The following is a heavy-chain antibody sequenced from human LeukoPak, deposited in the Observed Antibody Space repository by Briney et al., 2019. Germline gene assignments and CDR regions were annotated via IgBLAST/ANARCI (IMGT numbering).Heavy chain of an antibody. D-gene: IGHD2-2*01. CDR2: IRYDGTNT. V-gene: IGHV3-30*02. J-gene: IGHJ4*02. CDR1: GFTFSSYA. Sequence: GGSLRLSCAASGFTFSSYAMHWVRQAPGKGLEWVTFIRYDGTNTYADSVKGRFTISRDNSKNTLYLQMNSLRAEDTAVYYCAKLISRYCSSTSCYPYDYWGQGTLVTVSS. CDR3: AKLISRYCSSTSCYPYDY.